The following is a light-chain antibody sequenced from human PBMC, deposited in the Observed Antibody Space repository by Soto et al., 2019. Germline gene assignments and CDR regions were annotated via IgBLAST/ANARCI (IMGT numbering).Light chain of an antibody. CDR2: DVS. CDR3: SSYTSSGTYV. CDR1: NSVVGGYEF. V-gene: IGLV2-14*01. J-gene: IGLJ1*01. Sequence: QFGPTQPASGAGSPGQSFPIPCPGTNSVVGGYEFVSWSQQHPDNAPKLIIYDVSDRPSGESSRFSGSKSANTASLTISWLQAEDDADYYCSSYTSSGTYVFGTGTKVTVL.